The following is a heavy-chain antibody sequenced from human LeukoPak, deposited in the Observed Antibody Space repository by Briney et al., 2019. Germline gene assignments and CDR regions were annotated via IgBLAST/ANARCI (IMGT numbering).Heavy chain of an antibody. D-gene: IGHD6-13*01. J-gene: IGHJ4*02. CDR3: ARGRPTGSSRVFVVQ. Sequence: PGGSLRLSCAASGFTFGSYSMTWVRQAPRKGLGWVSSMSSGGSYTYYTASVRGRFTISRDNAKSSLYLLMNSPRVYDTAVYYCARGRPTGSSRVFVVQWGQGTLVTVSS. CDR1: GFTFGSYS. V-gene: IGHV3-21*06. CDR2: MSSGGSYT.